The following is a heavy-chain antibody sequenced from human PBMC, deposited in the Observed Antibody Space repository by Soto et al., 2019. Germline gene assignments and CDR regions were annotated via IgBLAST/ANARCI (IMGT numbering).Heavy chain of an antibody. Sequence: GGSLRLSCAASGLTFSSYEMNWVRQAPGKGLEWVSYISRSGSTIYYADSVKGRVTISRDNAKNSLYLQMNSLRAEDTAVYYCARDGRIRRPDWYFDLWRRGTLATVSS. CDR3: ARDGRIRRPDWYFDL. CDR1: GLTFSSYE. J-gene: IGHJ2*01. CDR2: ISRSGSTI. D-gene: IGHD2-15*01. V-gene: IGHV3-48*03.